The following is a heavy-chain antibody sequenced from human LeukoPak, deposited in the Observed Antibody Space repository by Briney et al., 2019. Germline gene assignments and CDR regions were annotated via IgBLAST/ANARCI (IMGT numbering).Heavy chain of an antibody. V-gene: IGHV3-23*01. J-gene: IGHJ4*02. D-gene: IGHD2-2*01. CDR2: ISGSGGST. Sequence: GGSLRLSCAASGFTFSSYAMSWVRQAPGKGLEWVSAISGSGGSTYYADSVKGRFTISRDNSKNTLYLQMNSLRAEDTAVYYCAKDLVVVSAAAHFDYWGQGTLVTVSS. CDR3: AKDLVVVSAAAHFDY. CDR1: GFTFSSYA.